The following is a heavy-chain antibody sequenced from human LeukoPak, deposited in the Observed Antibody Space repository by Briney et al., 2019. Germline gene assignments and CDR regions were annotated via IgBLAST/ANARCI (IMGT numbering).Heavy chain of an antibody. CDR3: AKAKYCSSTSCLYRSFDY. CDR1: GFTFSGYG. D-gene: IGHD2-2*01. J-gene: IGHJ4*02. CDR2: IRYDGSNK. Sequence: PGGSLRLSCAASGFTFSGYGMHWVRQAPGKGLEWVAFIRYDGSNKYYADSVKGRFTISRDNSKNTLYLQMNSLRAEDTAVYYCAKAKYCSSTSCLYRSFDYWGQGTLVTVSS. V-gene: IGHV3-30*02.